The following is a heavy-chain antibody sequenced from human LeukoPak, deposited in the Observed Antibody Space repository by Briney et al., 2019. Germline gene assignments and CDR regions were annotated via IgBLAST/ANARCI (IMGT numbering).Heavy chain of an antibody. V-gene: IGHV4-59*01. CDR1: GGSISSYY. CDR2: IYYSGST. CDR3: ARSYGDYVNFDY. D-gene: IGHD4-17*01. J-gene: IGHJ4*02. Sequence: ASETLSLTCTVSGGSISSYYWSWIRQPPGKGLEWIGYIYYSGSTNYNPSLKSRVTISVDTSKNQFSLKLSSVTAADTAVYYCARSYGDYVNFDYWGQGTLVTVSS.